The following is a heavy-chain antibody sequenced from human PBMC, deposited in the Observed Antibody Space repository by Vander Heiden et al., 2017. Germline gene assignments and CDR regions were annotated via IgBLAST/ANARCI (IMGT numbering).Heavy chain of an antibody. CDR1: GFMFGDYI. J-gene: IGHJ3*01. CDR3: AKDLTTMTPYDAFDF. V-gene: IGHV3-43*01. CDR2: ITWDGSST. Sequence: VQLVESGGAVVQPGGSLRLSCAPSGFMFGDYIMHWVRQAPGKGLEWVSLITWDGSSTYHADSVKGRFTISRDNGKKSLYLQMNSLRTEDTALYYCAKDLTTMTPYDAFDFWGQGTMVTVSS. D-gene: IGHD4-17*01.